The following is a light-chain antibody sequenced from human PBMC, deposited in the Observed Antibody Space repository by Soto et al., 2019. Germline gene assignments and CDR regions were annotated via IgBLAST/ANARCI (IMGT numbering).Light chain of an antibody. CDR1: QSVSSSH. Sequence: EIVLTQSPGTLSSSPGERATRSCRASQSVSSSHLAWYQQKPGQAPRLLIYGASSRATGIPDRFSGSGSGTDFTLTISRLEPEDFAVYFCQQYGDSPMYTFGQGTKLEI. CDR3: QQYGDSPMYT. CDR2: GAS. J-gene: IGKJ2*01. V-gene: IGKV3-20*01.